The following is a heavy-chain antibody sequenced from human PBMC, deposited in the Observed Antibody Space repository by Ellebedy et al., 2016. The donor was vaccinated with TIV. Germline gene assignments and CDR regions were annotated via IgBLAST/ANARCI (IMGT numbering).Heavy chain of an antibody. D-gene: IGHD6-19*01. J-gene: IGHJ5*02. CDR3: ARVNQWQGFDA. CDR2: IIPIVVTP. Sequence: SVKVSXXASGGTFSNYAISWVRQAPGQGLEWMGRIIPIVVTPNYAQKFQGRVTITADKSTSTAYMELSSLRSEDTAVYYCARVNQWQGFDAWGQGTLVTVSS. V-gene: IGHV1-69*04. CDR1: GGTFSNYA.